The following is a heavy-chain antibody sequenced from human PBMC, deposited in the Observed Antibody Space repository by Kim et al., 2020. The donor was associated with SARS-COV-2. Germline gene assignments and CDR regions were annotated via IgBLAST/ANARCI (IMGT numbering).Heavy chain of an antibody. CDR3: AKEMDVPGDSSGWYNDAFDI. V-gene: IGHV3-30*18. CDR1: GFTFSSYG. CDR2: ISYDGSNK. J-gene: IGHJ3*02. Sequence: GGSLRLSCAASGFTFSSYGMHWVRQAPGKGLEWVAVISYDGSNKYYADSVKGRFTISRDNSKNTLYLQMNSLRAEDTAVYYCAKEMDVPGDSSGWYNDAFDIWGQGTMVTVSS. D-gene: IGHD6-19*01.